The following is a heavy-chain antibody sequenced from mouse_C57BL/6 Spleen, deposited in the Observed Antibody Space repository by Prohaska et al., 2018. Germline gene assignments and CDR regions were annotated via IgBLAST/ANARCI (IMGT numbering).Heavy chain of an antibody. V-gene: IGHV11-2*01. Sequence: EVQLLETGGGLVQPGGSRGLSCEGSGFTFSGFWMSWVRQTPGKTLEWIGDINSYGSAINYATSIKDRFTIIRDNDKSTLYLKISNVRSEDTGTVFCMRYGGNYWYFDVWGTGTTVTVSS. D-gene: IGHD1-1*02. CDR1: GFTFSGFW. CDR3: MRYGGNYWYFDV. J-gene: IGHJ1*03. CDR2: INSYGSAI.